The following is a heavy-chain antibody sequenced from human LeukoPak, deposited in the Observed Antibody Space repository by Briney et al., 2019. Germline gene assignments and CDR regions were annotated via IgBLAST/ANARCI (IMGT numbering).Heavy chain of an antibody. Sequence: PGGSLRLSCAASGFTFSSYAMHWVRQAPGKGLEWVAVISYDGSNKYYADSVKGRFTISRDNSKNTLYLQMNSLRAEDTAVYYCARDDSSSWPYYYYYYMDVWGKGTTVTVSS. D-gene: IGHD6-13*01. CDR1: GFTFSSYA. CDR3: ARDDSSSWPYYYYYYMDV. J-gene: IGHJ6*03. CDR2: ISYDGSNK. V-gene: IGHV3-30-3*01.